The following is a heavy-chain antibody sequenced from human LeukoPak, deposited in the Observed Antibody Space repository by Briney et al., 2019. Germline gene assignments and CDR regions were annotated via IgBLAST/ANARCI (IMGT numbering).Heavy chain of an antibody. J-gene: IGHJ4*02. CDR2: VGISSGNT. CDR1: GFTFSDYS. V-gene: IGHV3-48*04. D-gene: IGHD5-12*01. CDR3: ARDHRYAFDN. Sequence: GGSLRLSCAASGFTFSDYSMNWGREAPGGGLEWISYVGISSGNTKYADSVKGRFTISGDSAKNSVFLQMNYLRVEDTAVYYCARDHRYAFDNWGQGTLVTVSS.